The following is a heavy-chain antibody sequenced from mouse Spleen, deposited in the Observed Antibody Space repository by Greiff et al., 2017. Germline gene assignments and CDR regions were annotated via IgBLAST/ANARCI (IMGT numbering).Heavy chain of an antibody. CDR3: ARDTGGFAY. CDR2: ISGGGSYS. V-gene: IGHV5-4*01. Sequence: EVKLLESGGGLVKPAGSLKLSCAASGFTFSSYALSWVRQTPGKRLEWVATISGGGSYSYYPDNVKGRFTISRDNAKNNLYLQMSHLKSENTAMYYCARDTGGFAYWGQGTLVTVSA. J-gene: IGHJ3*01. CDR1: GFTFSSYA.